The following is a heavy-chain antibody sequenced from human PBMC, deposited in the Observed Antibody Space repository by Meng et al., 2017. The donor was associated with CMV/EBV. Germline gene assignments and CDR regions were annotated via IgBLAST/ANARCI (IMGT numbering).Heavy chain of an antibody. CDR2: IKQDGSEK. CDR1: GFTFSSYW. V-gene: IGHV3-7*01. D-gene: IGHD6-19*01. CDR3: ARAISGWRVYYYYYGMDV. Sequence: GESLKISCAASGFTFSSYWMSWVRQAPGKGLEWVANIKQDGSEKYYVDSVKGRFTISRGNAKNSLYLQMNSLRAEDTAVYYCARAISGWRVYYYYYGMDVWGQGTTVTVSS. J-gene: IGHJ6*02.